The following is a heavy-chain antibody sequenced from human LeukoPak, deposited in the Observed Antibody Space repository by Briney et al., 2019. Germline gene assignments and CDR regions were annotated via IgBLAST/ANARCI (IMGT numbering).Heavy chain of an antibody. CDR3: ARGQDYYDSIGYYPRAY. Sequence: SVKVSCKASGGTFRRYAISSVRQAPGQGLEWMGRIIPILGIANYAQKFQGRVTITADKSTSTAYMELSSLRSEDTAVYYCARGQDYYDSIGYYPRAYWGAGTLVTVSS. J-gene: IGHJ4*02. CDR1: GGTFRRYA. CDR2: IIPILGIA. D-gene: IGHD3-22*01. V-gene: IGHV1-69*04.